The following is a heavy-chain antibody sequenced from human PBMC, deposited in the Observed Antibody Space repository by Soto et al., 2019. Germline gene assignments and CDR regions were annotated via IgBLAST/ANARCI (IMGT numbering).Heavy chain of an antibody. D-gene: IGHD5-18*01. Sequence: EVQLVESGGGLIQPGGSLRLSCAASGFTVSSHYMSWVRQAPGKGLEWVSVIYSGGSTYYADSVKGRFTISRDNSKNTLYLQMNSLRAEDTAVYYCARSPRGYSYGYYFDYWGQGTLVTVSS. V-gene: IGHV3-53*01. CDR1: GFTVSSHY. CDR3: ARSPRGYSYGYYFDY. CDR2: IYSGGST. J-gene: IGHJ4*02.